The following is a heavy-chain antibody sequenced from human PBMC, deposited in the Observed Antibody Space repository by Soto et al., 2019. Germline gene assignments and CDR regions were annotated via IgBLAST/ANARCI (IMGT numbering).Heavy chain of an antibody. V-gene: IGHV4-59*01. J-gene: IGHJ6*03. CDR2: IYYSGST. D-gene: IGHD3-10*01. Sequence: SETLSLTCTVSGGSISSYYWSWIRQPPGKGLEWIGYIYYSGSTNYNPSLKSRVTISVDTSKNQFSLKLSSVTAADTAVYYCARGKVEEFLLSSYYSYMYAFCKGNTVTVSS. CDR1: GGSISSYY. CDR3: ARGKVEEFLLSSYYSYMYA.